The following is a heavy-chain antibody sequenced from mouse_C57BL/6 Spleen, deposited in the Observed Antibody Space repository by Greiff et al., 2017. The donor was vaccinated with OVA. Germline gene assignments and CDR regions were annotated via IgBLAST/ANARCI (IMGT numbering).Heavy chain of an antibody. J-gene: IGHJ4*01. Sequence: VQLQQSGPELVKPGASVKMSCKASGYTFTDYNMHWVKQSHGKSLEWIGYINTNNGGTSYNQKFKGKATLTVNKSSSTAYMELRSLTSEKSAVYYCARGNDYGNYGYAMDYWGQGTSVTVSS. CDR3: ARGNDYGNYGYAMDY. V-gene: IGHV1-22*01. D-gene: IGHD2-1*01. CDR1: GYTFTDYN. CDR2: INTNNGGT.